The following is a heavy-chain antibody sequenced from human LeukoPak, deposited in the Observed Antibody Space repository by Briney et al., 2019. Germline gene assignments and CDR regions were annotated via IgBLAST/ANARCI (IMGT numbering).Heavy chain of an antibody. CDR1: GFTFSYYA. CDR2: ITGNSDNT. CDR3: AKEKYTYGSQGLDY. D-gene: IGHD3-10*01. Sequence: GGSLRISCAASGFTFSYYAMNWVRQAPGKGLEWASSITGNSDNTYYAHSVRGRFTISRDNSKNTLYLQMNSLRPEDTAVYYCAKEKYTYGSQGLDYWGQGTLVTVSS. J-gene: IGHJ4*02. V-gene: IGHV3-23*01.